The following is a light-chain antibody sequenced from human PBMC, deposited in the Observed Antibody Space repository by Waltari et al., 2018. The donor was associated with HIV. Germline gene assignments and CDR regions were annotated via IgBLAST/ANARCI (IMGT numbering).Light chain of an antibody. CDR3: SSYATGNTYV. CDR2: EVP. Sequence: QSALTQPASVSGSPGQSITISCTGTNSDIGKYNLVSWYQQHPGKVPKVLIFEVPTRPSGISQRFSGSKSDNTASLTISGLQAEDEADYYCSSYATGNTYVFGTGTSVTVL. CDR1: NSDIGKYNL. J-gene: IGLJ1*01. V-gene: IGLV2-23*02.